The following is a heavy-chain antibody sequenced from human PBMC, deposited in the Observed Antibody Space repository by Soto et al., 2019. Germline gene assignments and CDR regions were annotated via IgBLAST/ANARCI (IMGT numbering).Heavy chain of an antibody. CDR3: AKDARRNGLVGQWVE. V-gene: IGHV3-23*01. Sequence: PGGSIRILCVGSRFIFSCYYMHWVRQSPGKRLESVSTVSGAGASTYYGHCVKGRFTASRDKSNNMLCLEMDRPRAEDTALYFCAKDARRNGLVGQWVEGGQGALVTVSS. CDR1: RFIFSCYY. CDR2: VSGAGAST. D-gene: IGHD1-26*01. J-gene: IGHJ4*02.